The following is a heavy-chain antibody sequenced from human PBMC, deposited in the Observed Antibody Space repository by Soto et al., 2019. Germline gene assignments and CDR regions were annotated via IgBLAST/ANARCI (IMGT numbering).Heavy chain of an antibody. CDR3: ARDSSGYYRFDY. V-gene: IGHV1-69*13. D-gene: IGHD3-22*01. Sequence: RASVKVSCKASGGTFSSYAISWVRQAPGQGLEWMGGIIPIFGTANYAQKFQGRVTITADESTSTAYMELSSLRSEDTAVYYCARDSSGYYRFDYWGQGTLVTVSS. J-gene: IGHJ4*02. CDR1: GGTFSSYA. CDR2: IIPIFGTA.